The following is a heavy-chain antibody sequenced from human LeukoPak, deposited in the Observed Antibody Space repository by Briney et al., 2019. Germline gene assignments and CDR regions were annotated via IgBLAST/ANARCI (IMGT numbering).Heavy chain of an antibody. CDR1: GFTFSSYA. CDR2: INHSGST. V-gene: IGHV4-34*01. CDR3: ARHCSSTSCYTFDY. D-gene: IGHD2-2*02. J-gene: IGHJ4*02. Sequence: PGGSLRLSCAASGFTFSSYAMSWIRQPPGKGLEWIGEINHSGSTNYNPSLKSRVTISVDTSKNQFSLKLSSVTAADTAVYYCARHCSSTSCYTFDYWGQGTLVTVSS.